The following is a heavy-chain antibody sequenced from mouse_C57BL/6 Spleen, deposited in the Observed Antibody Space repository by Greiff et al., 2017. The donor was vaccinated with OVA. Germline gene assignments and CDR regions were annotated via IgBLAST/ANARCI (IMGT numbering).Heavy chain of an antibody. D-gene: IGHD2-4*01. CDR1: GYSITSGYD. J-gene: IGHJ3*01. V-gene: IGHV3-1*01. CDR3: ARGDYDYDVGFAY. Sequence: VQLQQSGPGMVKPSQSLSLTCTVTGYSITSGYDWHWIRHFPGNKLEWMGYISYSGSTNYNPSLKSRISITHDTAKNHFFLKLNSVTTEDTATDYCARGDYDYDVGFAYWGQGTLVTVSA. CDR2: ISYSGST.